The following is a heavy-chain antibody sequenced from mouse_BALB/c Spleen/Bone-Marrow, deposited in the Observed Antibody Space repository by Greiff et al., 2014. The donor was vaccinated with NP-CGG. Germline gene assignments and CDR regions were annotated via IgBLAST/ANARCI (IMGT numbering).Heavy chain of an antibody. Sequence: VQLKESGGGLVQPGGSLRLSCTTSGFTFTDYFMTWVRQPPGKALEWLGFIRNKPNGYTTKYNPSVKGQFTISKDNSQGILYLQMNTLRAEDSAIYYYARHYSDYFDFWGQGTTLTVSS. V-gene: IGHV7-3*02. J-gene: IGHJ2*01. CDR3: ARHYSDYFDF. CDR1: GFTFTDYF. CDR2: IRNKPNGYTT.